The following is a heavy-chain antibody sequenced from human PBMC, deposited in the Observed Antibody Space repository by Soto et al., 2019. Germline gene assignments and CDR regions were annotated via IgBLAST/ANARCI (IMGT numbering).Heavy chain of an antibody. J-gene: IGHJ4*02. Sequence: PSETLSLTCTVSCGSISSGVYYWSWIRQHPGKGLEWIGYIYYSGSTYYNPSLKSRVTISGDTSKNQFSLKLSSVTAADTAVYYCASSYSSSWYVYWGQGTLVTVSS. V-gene: IGHV4-31*03. D-gene: IGHD6-13*01. CDR2: IYYSGST. CDR1: CGSISSGVYY. CDR3: ASSYSSSWYVY.